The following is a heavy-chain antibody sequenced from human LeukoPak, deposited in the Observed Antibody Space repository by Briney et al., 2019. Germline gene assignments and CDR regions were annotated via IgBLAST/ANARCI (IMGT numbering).Heavy chain of an antibody. V-gene: IGHV1-2*02. J-gene: IGHJ4*02. CDR3: ARTKPGMPFDY. Sequence: ASVKVSCKASGYTFTDYYMHWMRQAPGQGLEWMGWINPNSGVTNSAQKFQGRVTMTRDTSISTAYMELSSLTSDDTAVYFCARTKPGMPFDYWGQGTLVTVSS. CDR2: INPNSGVT. CDR1: GYTFTDYY. D-gene: IGHD7-27*01.